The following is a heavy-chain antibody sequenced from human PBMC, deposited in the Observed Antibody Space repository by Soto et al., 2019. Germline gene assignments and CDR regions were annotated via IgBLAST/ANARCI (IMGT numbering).Heavy chain of an antibody. D-gene: IGHD6-13*01. V-gene: IGHV3-23*01. Sequence: PGGSLRLSCAASGFTFSSYAMSWVRQAPGKGLEWVSAISGSGGSTYYADSVKGRFTISRDNSKNTLYLQMNSLRAEDTAVYYCAKAPPYSSSPRALDYYYMDVWGKGTTVTVSS. J-gene: IGHJ6*03. CDR1: GFTFSSYA. CDR3: AKAPPYSSSPRALDYYYMDV. CDR2: ISGSGGST.